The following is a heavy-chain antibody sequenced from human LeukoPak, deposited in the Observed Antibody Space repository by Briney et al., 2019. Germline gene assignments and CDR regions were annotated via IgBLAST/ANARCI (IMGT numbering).Heavy chain of an antibody. D-gene: IGHD3-22*01. Sequence: PGGSLRLSCAASGFTVSSSYMSWVRQAPGKGLEWVANIKEDGSEKYYVDSVKGRFTISRDNAKNSLYLQMNSLRAEDTAVYYCARDPYSSGYYFDYWGQGTLVTVSS. CDR2: IKEDGSEK. J-gene: IGHJ4*02. CDR1: GFTVSSSY. CDR3: ARDPYSSGYYFDY. V-gene: IGHV3-7*01.